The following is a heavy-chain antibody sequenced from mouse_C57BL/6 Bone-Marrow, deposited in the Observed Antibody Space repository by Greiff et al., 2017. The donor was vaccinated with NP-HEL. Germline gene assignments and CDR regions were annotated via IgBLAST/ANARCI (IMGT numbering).Heavy chain of an antibody. CDR1: GYTFTSYG. V-gene: IGHV1-81*01. CDR3: SYYYGSSSILGY. J-gene: IGHJ2*01. D-gene: IGHD1-1*01. Sequence: QVQLKQSGAELARPGASVKLSCKASGYTFTSYGISWVKQRTGQGLEWIGEIYPRSGNTYYNEKFKGKATLTADKSSSTAYMELRSLTSEDSAVYFCSYYYGSSSILGYWGQGTTLTVSS. CDR2: IYPRSGNT.